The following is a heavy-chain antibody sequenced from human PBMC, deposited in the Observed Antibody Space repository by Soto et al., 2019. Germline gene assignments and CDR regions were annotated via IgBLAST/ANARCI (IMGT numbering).Heavy chain of an antibody. J-gene: IGHJ6*02. V-gene: IGHV1-18*01. CDR3: ARAGPAPYYYYGMDV. Sequence: QVQLVQSRGEVKKPGASVKVSCKTSGYSFTTYGISWVRQAPGQGLEWMGWISGYNGNTNYAQNLQGRVTMTTDTSTSTAYMELRSLRSDDRAVYYCARAGPAPYYYYGMDVWGQGSTVTVSS. CDR2: ISGYNGNT. CDR1: GYSFTTYG.